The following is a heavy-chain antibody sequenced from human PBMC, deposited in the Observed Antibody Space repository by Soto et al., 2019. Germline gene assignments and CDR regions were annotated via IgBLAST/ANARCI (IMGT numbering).Heavy chain of an antibody. CDR2: ISGSGGST. CDR1: GFTFSSYA. V-gene: IGHV3-23*01. J-gene: IGHJ4*02. D-gene: IGHD4-17*01. Sequence: SLRLSCAASGFTFSSYAMSWVRQAPGKGLEWVSAISGSGGSTYYADSVKGRFTISRDNSKNTLYLQMNSLRAEDTAVYYCAKGNDYGDYVYVYWGQGTLVTVSS. CDR3: AKGNDYGDYVYVY.